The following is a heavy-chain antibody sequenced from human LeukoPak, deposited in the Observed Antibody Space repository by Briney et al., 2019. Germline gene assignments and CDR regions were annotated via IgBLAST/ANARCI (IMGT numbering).Heavy chain of an antibody. D-gene: IGHD3-10*01. V-gene: IGHV4-61*02. CDR3: AREVLWFGEFYPEY. CDR2: IYTSGST. CDR1: GGSISSGSYY. J-gene: IGHJ4*02. Sequence: PSQTLSLTCTVSGGSISSGSYYWGWIRQPAGKGLEWIGRIYTSGSTNYNPSLKSRVTISVDTSKNQFSLKLSSVTAADTAVYYCAREVLWFGEFYPEYWGQGTLVTVSS.